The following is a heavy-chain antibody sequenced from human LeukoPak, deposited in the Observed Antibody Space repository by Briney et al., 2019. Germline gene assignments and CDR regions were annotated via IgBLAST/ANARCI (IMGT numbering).Heavy chain of an antibody. V-gene: IGHV4-39*01. CDR2: IYYTGTT. Sequence: TSETLSLTCTVSGGSISSAAYYWGWVRQPPGKGLDWIGSIYYTGTTYYSPSLQTRATLSFDTSKNQFSLKLTSVTAADTAVYFCAGRPIAAGNNWFDPWGQGTLVTVSS. CDR3: AGRPIAAGNNWFDP. J-gene: IGHJ5*02. CDR1: GGSISSAAYY. D-gene: IGHD6-13*01.